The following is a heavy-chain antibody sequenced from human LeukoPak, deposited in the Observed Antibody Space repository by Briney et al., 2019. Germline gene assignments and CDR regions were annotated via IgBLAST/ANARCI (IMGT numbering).Heavy chain of an antibody. J-gene: IGHJ5*02. V-gene: IGHV4-59*01. D-gene: IGHD3-10*01. CDR1: GFTISSYY. CDR2: IYYSGGT. CDR3: ARSSITMVRGVTIFDH. Sequence: PSETLSLTCTVSGFTISSYYWSWHRQAPGKGLEGVGYIYYSGGTNYNPSLKSRVTISVDTSKNQFSLKLSAVTAADTAVYYCARSSITMVRGVTIFDHWGQGTLVTVSS.